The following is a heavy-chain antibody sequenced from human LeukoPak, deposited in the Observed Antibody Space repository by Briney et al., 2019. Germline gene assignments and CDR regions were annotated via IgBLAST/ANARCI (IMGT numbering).Heavy chain of an antibody. Sequence: GGSLRLSCAASGFSFSSYWMTWVRQAPGKGLEWVANIKQDGSEKYYVDSVKGRFTISRDNAKNSLFLQMNSLRAEDTAAYYCARDVGDYGDYEGVGYWGQGTLVTVSS. CDR3: ARDVGDYGDYEGVGY. CDR2: IKQDGSEK. D-gene: IGHD4-17*01. V-gene: IGHV3-7*01. CDR1: GFSFSSYW. J-gene: IGHJ4*02.